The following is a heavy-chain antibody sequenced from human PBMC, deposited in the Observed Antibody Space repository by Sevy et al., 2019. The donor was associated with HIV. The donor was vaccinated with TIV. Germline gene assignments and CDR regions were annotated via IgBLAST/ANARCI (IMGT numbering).Heavy chain of an antibody. CDR2: ISWDGGST. V-gene: IGHV3-43*01. Sequence: GGSLRLSCAASGFTFDDYTMHWVRQAPGKGLEWVSLISWDGGSTYYADSVKGRFTISGDNSKNPLYLQMNSLRTEDTALYYCAKDSSSSSDGYYYYGIDVWGQGTTVTVSS. J-gene: IGHJ6*02. CDR3: AKDSSSSSDGYYYYGIDV. D-gene: IGHD6-6*01. CDR1: GFTFDDYT.